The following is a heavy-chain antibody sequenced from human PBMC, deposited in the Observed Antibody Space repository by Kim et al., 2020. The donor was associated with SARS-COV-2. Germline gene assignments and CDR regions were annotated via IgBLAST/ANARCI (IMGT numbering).Heavy chain of an antibody. J-gene: IGHJ3*02. CDR2: INAGNGNT. Sequence: ASVKVSCKASGYTFTSYAMHWVRQAPGQRLEWMGWINAGNGNTKYSQKFQGRVTITRDTSASTAYMELSSLRSEDTAVYYCARDISGSGRHDDAFDIWGQGTMVTVSS. D-gene: IGHD3-10*01. CDR3: ARDISGSGRHDDAFDI. CDR1: GYTFTSYA. V-gene: IGHV1-3*01.